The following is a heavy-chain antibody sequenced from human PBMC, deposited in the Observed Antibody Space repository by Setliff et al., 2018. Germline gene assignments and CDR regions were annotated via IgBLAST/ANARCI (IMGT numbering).Heavy chain of an antibody. CDR1: GFTFSDAW. J-gene: IGHJ4*02. Sequence: PGGSLRLSCAASGFTFSDAWMNWVRQAPGKGLEWVASITPDGSKTYILDSVKGRFTISRDNSKNTLYLQMNSLRAEDTAVYYCCSGSYLFVYCGQGSLVTVSS. CDR2: ITPDGSKT. D-gene: IGHD1-26*01. CDR3: CSGSYLFVY. V-gene: IGHV3-7*03.